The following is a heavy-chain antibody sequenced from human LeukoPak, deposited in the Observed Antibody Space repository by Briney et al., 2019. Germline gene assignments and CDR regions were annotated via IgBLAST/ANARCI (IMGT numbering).Heavy chain of an antibody. CDR2: ISFDGSNK. CDR3: AKGHYYGSGSLDY. CDR1: GFTFSTYA. V-gene: IGHV3-30-3*01. D-gene: IGHD3-10*01. Sequence: GGSLRLSCAASGFTFSTYAIHWVRQAPGKGLEWVALISFDGSNKYYADSVKGRFTISRDNSKNTLFLEMNSLRAEDTAVYYCAKGHYYGSGSLDYWGQGTLVTVFS. J-gene: IGHJ4*02.